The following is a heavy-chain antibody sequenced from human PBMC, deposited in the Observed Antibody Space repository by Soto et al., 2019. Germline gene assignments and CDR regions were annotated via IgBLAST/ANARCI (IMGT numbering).Heavy chain of an antibody. CDR1: GGSFSSYA. Sequence: SVNFYWKASGGSFSSYAISWVRQAPGQGLEWMGGIIPIFGTANYAQKFQGRVTITADESTSTAYMELSSLRSEDTAVYYCARSLLTGYYFDYWGQGTLVTVSS. D-gene: IGHD3-9*01. J-gene: IGHJ4*02. CDR2: IIPIFGTA. V-gene: IGHV1-69*13. CDR3: ARSLLTGYYFDY.